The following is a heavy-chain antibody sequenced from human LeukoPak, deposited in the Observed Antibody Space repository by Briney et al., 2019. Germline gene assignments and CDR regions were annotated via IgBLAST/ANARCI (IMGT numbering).Heavy chain of an antibody. CDR3: AKDRGSFGSGHYFDY. CDR1: GFTFSSYG. CDR2: ISYDGSDK. V-gene: IGHV3-30*18. D-gene: IGHD3-10*01. J-gene: IGHJ4*02. Sequence: PGGSLRLSCAASGFTFSSYGMHWVRQAPGKGLEWVAVISYDGSDKYYADSVKGRFTISRDNSKNTLYLQMNSLRAEDTAVYYCAKDRGSFGSGHYFDYWGQGTLVTVSS.